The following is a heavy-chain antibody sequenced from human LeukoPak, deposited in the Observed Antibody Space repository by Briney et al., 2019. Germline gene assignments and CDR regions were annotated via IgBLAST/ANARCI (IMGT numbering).Heavy chain of an antibody. V-gene: IGHV3-30*18. CDR1: GFTLSSYG. CDR3: AKGGDVDY. J-gene: IGHJ4*02. Sequence: PGGSLRLSCAASGFTLSSYGMHWVRQAPGKGLEWVAVISYDGSNKYYADSVKGRFTISRDNSKNTLYLQMNSLRAEDTAVYYCAKGGDVDYWGQGTLVTVSS. CDR2: ISYDGSNK. D-gene: IGHD3-10*01.